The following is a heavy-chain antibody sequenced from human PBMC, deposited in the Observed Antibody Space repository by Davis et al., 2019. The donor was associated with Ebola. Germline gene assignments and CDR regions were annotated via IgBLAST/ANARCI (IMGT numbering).Heavy chain of an antibody. D-gene: IGHD3-9*01. Sequence: MPSETLSLTCTVSGGSVSSGSHYWSWIRQPPGKGLEWIGYIYYSGSTNYNPSLKSRVTISVDTSKNQFSLKLSSVTAADTAVYYCARAHYDILTGLTNYYYGMDVWGQGTTVTVSS. CDR2: IYYSGST. CDR3: ARAHYDILTGLTNYYYGMDV. CDR1: GGSVSSGSHY. J-gene: IGHJ6*02. V-gene: IGHV4-61*01.